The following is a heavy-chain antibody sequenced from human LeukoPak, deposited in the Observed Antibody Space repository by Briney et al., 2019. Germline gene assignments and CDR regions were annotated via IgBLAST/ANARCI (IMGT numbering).Heavy chain of an antibody. D-gene: IGHD4-17*01. Sequence: GGSLRLSCAASGFTFSSYAMHWVRQAPGKGLEYVSAISSNGSSTYYANSVKGRFTISRDNSKNTLYLQMGSLRAEDMAVYYCARVGYGDYASFDYWGQGTLVTVSS. CDR3: ARVGYGDYASFDY. J-gene: IGHJ4*02. CDR2: ISSNGSST. V-gene: IGHV3-64*01. CDR1: GFTFSSYA.